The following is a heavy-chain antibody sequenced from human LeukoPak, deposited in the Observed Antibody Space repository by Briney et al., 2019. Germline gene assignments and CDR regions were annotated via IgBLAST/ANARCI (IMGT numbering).Heavy chain of an antibody. D-gene: IGHD1-26*01. CDR2: IYSGGST. V-gene: IGHV3-66*01. CDR3: ARADTWELLSY. CDR1: GFTVSSNY. J-gene: IGHJ4*02. Sequence: GGSLRLSCAASGFTVSSNYMSWVRQAPGKGLEWVSVIYSGGSTYYADSVKGRFTISRDNSKNTLYLQMNSLRAEDTAVYYCARADTWELLSYWGQGTLVTVSS.